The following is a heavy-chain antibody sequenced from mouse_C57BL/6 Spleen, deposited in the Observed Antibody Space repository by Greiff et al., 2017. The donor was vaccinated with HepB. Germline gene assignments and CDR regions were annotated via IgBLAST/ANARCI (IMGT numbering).Heavy chain of an antibody. CDR1: GFTFSSYG. Sequence: VQGVESGGDLVKPGGSLKLSCAASGFTFSSYGMSWVRQTPDKRLEWVATISSGGSYTYYPDSVKGRFTISRDKAKNTLYLQMSSLKSEDTAMYYCARQGSAYWGQGTLVTVSA. V-gene: IGHV5-6*01. J-gene: IGHJ3*01. CDR2: ISSGGSYT. CDR3: ARQGSAY.